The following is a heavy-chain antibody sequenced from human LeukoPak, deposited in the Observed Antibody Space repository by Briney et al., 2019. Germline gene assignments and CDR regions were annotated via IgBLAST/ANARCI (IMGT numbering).Heavy chain of an antibody. J-gene: IGHJ2*01. D-gene: IGHD3-10*01. V-gene: IGHV3-53*01. CDR2: IYSGGST. CDR1: GFTVSSNY. CDR3: ARGLLWFGESHWYFDL. Sequence: GSLRLSCAASGFTVSSNYMSWVRQAPGKGLEWVSVIYSGGSTYYADSVKGRFTISRDNSKNTLYLQMNSLRAEDTAVYYCARGLLWFGESHWYFDLWGRGTLVTVSS.